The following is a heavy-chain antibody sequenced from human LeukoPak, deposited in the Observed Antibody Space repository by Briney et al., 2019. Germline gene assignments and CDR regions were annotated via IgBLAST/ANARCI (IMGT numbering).Heavy chain of an antibody. CDR1: GYSFTSYW. Sequence: GESLKISCKGSGYSFTSYWIGWVRQMPGKGLEWMGIIYPGDSDTRYSPSFQGQVTISADKSISTAYLQWSSLKASDTAMYYCARRMYCSSTSCSYYWYFDLWGRGTLVTVSS. V-gene: IGHV5-51*01. CDR3: ARRMYCSSTSCSYYWYFDL. CDR2: IYPGDSDT. D-gene: IGHD2-2*01. J-gene: IGHJ2*01.